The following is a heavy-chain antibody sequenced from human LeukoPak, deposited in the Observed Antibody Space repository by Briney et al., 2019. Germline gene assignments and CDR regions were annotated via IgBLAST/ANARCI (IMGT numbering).Heavy chain of an antibody. J-gene: IGHJ4*02. CDR1: GYTFTGYY. CDR2: INPNSGGI. CDR3: ARVGDCSGGSCYTLPPTSFDY. D-gene: IGHD2-15*01. V-gene: IGHV1-2*02. Sequence: GASVKVSCKASGYTFTGYYMHWVRQAPGQGLEWMGWINPNSGGINYAQKFQGRVTMTRDTFISTAYMELSRLRSDDTAVYYCARVGDCSGGSCYTLPPTSFDYWGQGTLVTVSS.